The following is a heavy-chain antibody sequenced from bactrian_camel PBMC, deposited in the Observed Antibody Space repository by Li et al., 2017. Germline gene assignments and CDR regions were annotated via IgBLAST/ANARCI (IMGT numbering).Heavy chain of an antibody. CDR1: GFTFSTYV. D-gene: IGHD1*01. CDR3: VALAWGFNY. Sequence: HVQLVESGGGLVQPGGSLRLSCAVSGFTFSTYVMYWIRQAPGKGLEWVSYTNSDGSNTYYTDSVKGRFTISRDNAKNTVYLLMNSLKSDDTAQYYCVALAWGFNYWGQGTQVTVS. CDR2: TNSDGSNT. J-gene: IGHJ4*01. V-gene: IGHV3S1*01.